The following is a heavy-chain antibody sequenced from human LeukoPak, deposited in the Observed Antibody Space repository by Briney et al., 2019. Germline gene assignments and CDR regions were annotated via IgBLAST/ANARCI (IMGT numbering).Heavy chain of an antibody. CDR3: GRGGIAAAASGIDY. Sequence: KPSETLSLTCTVSGGSISSSSYYWGWIRQPPGKGLEWIGSIYYSGSTYYNPSLKSRVTISVDRSKNQFSLNLSSVTAADTAVYYCGRGGIAAAASGIDYWGQGTLVAVSS. V-gene: IGHV4-39*07. D-gene: IGHD6-13*01. CDR1: GGSISSSSYY. CDR2: IYYSGST. J-gene: IGHJ4*02.